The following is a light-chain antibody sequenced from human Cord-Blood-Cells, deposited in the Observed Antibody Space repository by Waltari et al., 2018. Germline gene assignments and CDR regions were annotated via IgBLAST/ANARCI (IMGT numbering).Light chain of an antibody. J-gene: IGKJ4*01. V-gene: IGKV3-15*01. CDR1: QSVSSN. CDR2: GAS. CDR3: QQYNNWPPLT. Sequence: EIVMTQSPATLSVSPGERATLSCRASQSVSSNLAWYQQKPGQARRLLIYGASTWATGIPARFSGSGSGTEFTLTISSMQSEDFAVYYCQQYNNWPPLTFGGGTKVEIK.